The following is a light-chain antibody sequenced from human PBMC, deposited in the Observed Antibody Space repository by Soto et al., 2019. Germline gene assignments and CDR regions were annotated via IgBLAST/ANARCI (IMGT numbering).Light chain of an antibody. CDR3: SSYTIDSSVV. J-gene: IGLJ2*01. CDR2: EVA. Sequence: QSVLTQPASVSGAPGQSITISYTGTSSNVAAYDDVSWYQQHPGQAPKLIIYEVANRPSGVSSRFSGSKSGSTASLTISGLQHEDEAHYYCSSYTIDSSVVFGGGTKLTVL. V-gene: IGLV2-14*01. CDR1: SSNVAAYDD.